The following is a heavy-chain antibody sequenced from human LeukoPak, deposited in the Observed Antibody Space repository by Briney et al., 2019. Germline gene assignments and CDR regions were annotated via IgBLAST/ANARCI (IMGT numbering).Heavy chain of an antibody. CDR1: GFTFSRYW. Sequence: PGGSLRLSCAASGFTFSRYWMHWVRQAPGKGLVWVSRINTDGSSTSYADSVKGRFTISRDNAKNTLYLQKNSLRVEDTAVYYCTRGYPIFDYWGQGTLVTVSS. V-gene: IGHV3-74*01. CDR3: TRGYPIFDY. CDR2: INTDGSST. D-gene: IGHD3-16*02. J-gene: IGHJ4*02.